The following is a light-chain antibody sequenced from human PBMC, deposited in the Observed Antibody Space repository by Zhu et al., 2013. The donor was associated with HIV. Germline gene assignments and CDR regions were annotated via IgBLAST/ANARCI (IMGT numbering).Light chain of an antibody. Sequence: DIQLTQSPSFLSASVGNRVTITCRASQAIRGLLVWYQQKSGKAPKLLIDAASARQSGVPSRFSGSGSGTDFSLTINGLQPEDFATYYCQQSYSTPWTFGQGTNGGNQT. J-gene: IGKJ1*01. V-gene: IGKV1-9*01. CDR1: QAIRGL. CDR2: AAS. CDR3: QQSYSTPWT.